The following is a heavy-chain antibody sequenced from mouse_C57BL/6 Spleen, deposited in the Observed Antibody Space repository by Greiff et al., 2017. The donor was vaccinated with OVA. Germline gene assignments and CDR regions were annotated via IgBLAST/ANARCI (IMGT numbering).Heavy chain of an antibody. J-gene: IGHJ4*01. D-gene: IGHD1-1*01. CDR3: ARGGTTVVDYYAMDY. CDR2: IDPSDSET. Sequence: QVQLQQPGAELVRPGSSVKLSCKASGYTFTSYWMHWVKQRPIQGLEWIGNIDPSDSETHYNQKFKDKATLTVDKSSSTAYMQLSSLTSEDSAVYYCARGGTTVVDYYAMDYWGQGTSVTVSS. V-gene: IGHV1-52*01. CDR1: GYTFTSYW.